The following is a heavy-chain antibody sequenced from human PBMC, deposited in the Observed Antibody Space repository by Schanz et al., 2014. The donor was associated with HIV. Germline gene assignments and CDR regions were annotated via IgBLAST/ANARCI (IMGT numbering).Heavy chain of an antibody. CDR1: GFNFSSYG. J-gene: IGHJ6*02. CDR3: ARDAASHSYGSTMAV. Sequence: QVQLVESGGGVVQPGKSLRLSCAASGFNFSSYGMHWVRQAPGKGMKWVAVIWYDGSNKYYTESVKGRFTISRDSSKTTLYLQMNSLRAEDTAVYYCARDAASHSYGSTMAVWGQGTTVTVSS. V-gene: IGHV3-33*01. CDR2: IWYDGSNK. D-gene: IGHD5-18*01.